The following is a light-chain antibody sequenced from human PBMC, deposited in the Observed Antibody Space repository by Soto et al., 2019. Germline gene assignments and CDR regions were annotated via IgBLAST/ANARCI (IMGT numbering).Light chain of an antibody. CDR1: QSVSSS. Sequence: EIVLTQSPATLSLSPGERATLSCRASQSVSSSLAWYQQKSGQAPRLLIYDASNSATGIPARFSGSGSGTDFTLTSSSLEPEDFAVYYCQQRSNWPPYTCGQGTKLEI. CDR3: QQRSNWPPYT. J-gene: IGKJ2*01. CDR2: DAS. V-gene: IGKV3-11*01.